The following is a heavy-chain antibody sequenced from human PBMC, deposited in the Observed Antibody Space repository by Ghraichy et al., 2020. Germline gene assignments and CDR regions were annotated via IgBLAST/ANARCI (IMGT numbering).Heavy chain of an antibody. CDR2: ISSTSDYI. V-gene: IGHV3-21*01. J-gene: IGHJ3*01. CDR1: GFIFRRYS. CDR3: ARELSLGNHGGFDF. Sequence: GGSLRLSCAASGFIFRRYSMNWVRQAPGKGLEGVSSISSTSDYIYYADSVKGRFTISRDNAKNSVYLQMNSLGAEDTAVYYCARELSLGNHGGFDFWGQGTTGSVSS. D-gene: IGHD1-14*01.